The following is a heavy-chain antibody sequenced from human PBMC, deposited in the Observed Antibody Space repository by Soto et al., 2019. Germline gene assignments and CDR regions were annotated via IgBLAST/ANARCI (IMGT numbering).Heavy chain of an antibody. V-gene: IGHV4-31*03. Sequence: QVQLQESCLGLVKPSQTLSLTCTVSGGSISSGGYYWSWIRQHPGKGLEWIGYISYSGSTYYNPSLESRVTISVDTSKNQFSLKLSSVTAADTAVYYCARDALSRDSIWGQGTLVTVSS. CDR3: ARDALSRDSI. CDR1: GGSISSGGYY. CDR2: ISYSGST. D-gene: IGHD3-22*01. J-gene: IGHJ4*02.